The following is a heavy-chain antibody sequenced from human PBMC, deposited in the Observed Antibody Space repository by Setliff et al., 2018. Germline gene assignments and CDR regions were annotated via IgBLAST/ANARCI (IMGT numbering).Heavy chain of an antibody. D-gene: IGHD3-10*01. J-gene: IGHJ4*02. CDR2: IKEDGSEE. CDR1: GFTFSTYR. V-gene: IGHV3-7*01. Sequence: GGSLRLSCAASGFTFSTYRMHWVRQAPGKGLEWVANIKEDGSEEYYVDSVKGRFTISRDNAKKSLDLQMNSLRVDDTAVYYCARPGRSNYWDSFDYWGQGILVTVSS. CDR3: ARPGRSNYWDSFDY.